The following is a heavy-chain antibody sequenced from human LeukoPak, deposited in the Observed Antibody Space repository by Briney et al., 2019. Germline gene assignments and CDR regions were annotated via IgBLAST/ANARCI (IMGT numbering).Heavy chain of an antibody. Sequence: PSETLSLTCTVSGGSISSSSYYWGWIRQPPGKGLEWIGSIYYSGSTYYNASLKSRVTISVDTSKNQFSLKLSSVTAADTAVYYCARSADTGTVDYWGQGTLVTVSS. D-gene: IGHD2-8*02. J-gene: IGHJ4*02. CDR1: GGSISSSSYY. CDR2: IYYSGST. V-gene: IGHV4-39*01. CDR3: ARSADTGTVDY.